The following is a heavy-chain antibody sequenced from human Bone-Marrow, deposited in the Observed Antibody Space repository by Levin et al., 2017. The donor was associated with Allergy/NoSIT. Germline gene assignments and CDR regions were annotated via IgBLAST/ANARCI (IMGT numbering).Heavy chain of an antibody. CDR1: GGSISNSY. J-gene: IGHJ6*02. CDR3: ASRGYTISYYDYAMDV. V-gene: IGHV4-59*01. CDR2: IKNSGTT. D-gene: IGHD5-12*01. Sequence: GSLRLSCSVSGGSISNSYWSWIRQAPGKGLEWIGYIKNSGTTKYNPSLNSRVTISADTSKNQVSLRLTSVTAADTAVYYCASRGYTISYYDYAMDVWGQGTTVTFSS.